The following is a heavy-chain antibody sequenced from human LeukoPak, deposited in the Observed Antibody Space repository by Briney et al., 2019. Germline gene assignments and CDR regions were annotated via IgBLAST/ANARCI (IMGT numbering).Heavy chain of an antibody. V-gene: IGHV3-23*01. D-gene: IGHD6-13*01. CDR1: GFTFSSYA. CDR3: AKDARPIAAAGRAHFDP. Sequence: GGSLRLSCAASGFTFSSYAMSWVRQAPGKGLEWVSTISGSGGSTYYADSVKGRFTISRDNSKNTLYLQMNSLRAEDTAVYYCAKDARPIAAAGRAHFDPWGQGTLVTVSS. CDR2: ISGSGGST. J-gene: IGHJ5*02.